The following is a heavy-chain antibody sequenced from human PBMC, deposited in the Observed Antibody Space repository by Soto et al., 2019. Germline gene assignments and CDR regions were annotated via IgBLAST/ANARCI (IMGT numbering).Heavy chain of an antibody. CDR2: SYSGGST. J-gene: IGHJ4*02. V-gene: IGHV3-66*01. CDR3: ARDPRAADY. D-gene: IGHD3-10*01. CDR1: GFTVSTTY. Sequence: GGSLSLSCASSGFTVSTTYLSWVRQAPGKGLEWVSVSYSGGSTFYADSGRGRFTISRDNSKNTVNLQMNSLRAEDTAVYYCARDPRAADYWGQGTLVTVSS.